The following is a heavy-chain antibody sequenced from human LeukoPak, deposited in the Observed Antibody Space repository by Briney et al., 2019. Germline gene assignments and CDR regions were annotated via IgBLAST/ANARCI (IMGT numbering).Heavy chain of an antibody. Sequence: PSQTLSLTCAVSGGSISSGGYSWSWIRQPPGKGLEWIGYIYHSGSTNYNPSLKSRVTISVDTSKNQFSLKLSSVTAADTAVYYCARHSSGWYFWFDPWGQGTLVTVSS. D-gene: IGHD6-19*01. CDR1: GGSISSGGYS. CDR2: IYHSGST. CDR3: ARHSSGWYFWFDP. V-gene: IGHV4-30-2*01. J-gene: IGHJ5*02.